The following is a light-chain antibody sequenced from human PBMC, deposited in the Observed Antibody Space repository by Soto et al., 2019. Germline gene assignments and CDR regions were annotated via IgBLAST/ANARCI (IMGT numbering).Light chain of an antibody. J-gene: IGLJ2*01. CDR3: SSYTTTSTL. Sequence: ALTQPASVSGSPGQSITISCTGTSSDVGGYNSVSWYQQHPGKAPKLMIYDVSNRPSGVSNRFSGSKSGNTASLTISGLQAEDEADYYCSSYTTTSTLFGGGTKVTVL. CDR1: SSDVGGYNS. CDR2: DVS. V-gene: IGLV2-14*01.